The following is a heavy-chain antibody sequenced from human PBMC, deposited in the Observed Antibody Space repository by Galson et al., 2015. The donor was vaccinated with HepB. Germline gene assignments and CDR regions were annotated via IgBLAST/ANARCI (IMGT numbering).Heavy chain of an antibody. D-gene: IGHD3-22*01. Sequence: SVKVSCKASGYTFTSYGISWVRQAPGQGLEWMGWISAYNGNTNYAQKLQGRVTMTTDTSTSTAYMELRSLRSDDTAVYYCARGRITMIVDDAFDIWGQGTMVTVSS. J-gene: IGHJ3*02. V-gene: IGHV1-18*04. CDR3: ARGRITMIVDDAFDI. CDR2: ISAYNGNT. CDR1: GYTFTSYG.